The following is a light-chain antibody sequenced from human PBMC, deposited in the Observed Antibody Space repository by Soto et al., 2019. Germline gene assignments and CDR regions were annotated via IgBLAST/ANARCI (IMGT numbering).Light chain of an antibody. CDR1: QSISSN. Sequence: EIMMTQSPATLSVSPGERANLSCRASQSISSNLAWYQQRPGQAPRLLIFGASTRATGIPARFSGSGSGTEFTLTISSLQSEDFAVYYCQQYNNWPYTFGQGTKLEIQ. CDR3: QQYNNWPYT. V-gene: IGKV3-15*01. CDR2: GAS. J-gene: IGKJ2*01.